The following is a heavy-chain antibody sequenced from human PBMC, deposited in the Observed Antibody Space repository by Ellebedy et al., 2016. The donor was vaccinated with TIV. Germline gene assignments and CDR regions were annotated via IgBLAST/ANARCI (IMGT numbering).Heavy chain of an antibody. V-gene: IGHV3-53*01. Sequence: GGSLRLSCTASGFTVTSNYMNWIRQAPGKGLEWVSVTYSGGTTSYADSVKGRFTISRDDSKNTLYLQMNSLRAEDTAVYYCARGRGYTHQGLNFDSWGQGTLVTVSS. D-gene: IGHD2-2*02. J-gene: IGHJ4*02. CDR2: TYSGGTT. CDR3: ARGRGYTHQGLNFDS. CDR1: GFTVTSNY.